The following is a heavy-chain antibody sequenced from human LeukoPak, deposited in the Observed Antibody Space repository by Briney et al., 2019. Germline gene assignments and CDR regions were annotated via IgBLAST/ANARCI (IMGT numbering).Heavy chain of an antibody. Sequence: SETLSLTCAVYGGSFSAYYWSWIRQPPGKGLEWIGEINHSGSANYNPSLKSRVTISVDTSKKQFFLNLSSVTAADTAVYYCARYLWAAATTWFDPWGQGILVTVSS. V-gene: IGHV4-34*01. J-gene: IGHJ5*02. CDR1: GGSFSAYY. D-gene: IGHD6-13*01. CDR2: INHSGSA. CDR3: ARYLWAAATTWFDP.